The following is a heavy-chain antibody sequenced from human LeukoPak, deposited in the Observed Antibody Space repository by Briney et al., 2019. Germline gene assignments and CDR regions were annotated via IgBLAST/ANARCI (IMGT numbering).Heavy chain of an antibody. V-gene: IGHV3-21*04. J-gene: IGHJ4*02. Sequence: GGSLRLSCAASGFTFSSYSMNWVRQAPGKGLEWVSSISSIISYIYYADSVKGRFTISRDNAKNSLYLQMNSLRAEDPAVYHCARGMPYYFDYWGQGTLVTVSS. CDR2: ISSIISYI. D-gene: IGHD2-2*01. CDR3: ARGMPYYFDY. CDR1: GFTFSSYS.